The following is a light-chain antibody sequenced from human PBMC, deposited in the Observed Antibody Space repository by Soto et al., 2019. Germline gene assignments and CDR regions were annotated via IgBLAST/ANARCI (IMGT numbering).Light chain of an antibody. Sequence: MAMTHSPASLSVSPGYRSTLSFRASQGVRSDLAWYQQKAGQSPRLLIYGASTRAAETPDRFSGSGSETEFTLTISSLQSEDFAVYYCQQYSKWPLTFGGGTKVDIK. CDR3: QQYSKWPLT. V-gene: IGKV3-15*01. CDR2: GAS. CDR1: QGVRSD. J-gene: IGKJ4*01.